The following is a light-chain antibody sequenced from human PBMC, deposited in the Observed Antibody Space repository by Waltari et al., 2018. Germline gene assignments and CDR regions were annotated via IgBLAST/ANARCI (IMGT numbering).Light chain of an antibody. CDR1: ESVLYSRNNKDH. J-gene: IGKJ4*01. CDR3: QQYYNTPLT. Sequence: DIVMNQSPESLAVSLGERATINCKSSESVLYSRNNKDHLAWYQQKPGQRPKLLIYWASTRESGVPDRFSGSGSETEFTLTINSLQAEDVAVYYCQQYYNTPLTFGGGTKVEIK. CDR2: WAS. V-gene: IGKV4-1*01.